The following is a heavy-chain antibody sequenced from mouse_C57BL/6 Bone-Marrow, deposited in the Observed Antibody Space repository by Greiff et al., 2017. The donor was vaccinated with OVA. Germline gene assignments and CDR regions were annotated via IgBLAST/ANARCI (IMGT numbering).Heavy chain of an antibody. CDR2: IYPGSGST. Sequence: QVQLQQPGAELVKPGASVKMSCKASGYTFTSYWITWVKQRPGQGLEWIGDIYPGSGSTNYNEKFKSKATLTVDTSSSTAYMQLSSLTSEDSAVYYCARTYYDYDENDYWGQGNTLTVSS. V-gene: IGHV1-55*01. CDR3: ARTYYDYDENDY. D-gene: IGHD2-4*01. J-gene: IGHJ2*01. CDR1: GYTFTSYW.